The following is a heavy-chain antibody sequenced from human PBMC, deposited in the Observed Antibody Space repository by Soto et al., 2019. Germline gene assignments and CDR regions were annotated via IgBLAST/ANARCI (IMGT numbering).Heavy chain of an antibody. CDR1: GGSFSGYY. D-gene: IGHD1-26*01. J-gene: IGHJ2*01. V-gene: IGHV4-34*01. Sequence: PSETLSLTCAVYGGSFSGYYWGWIRQPPGKGLEWIGEINHSGSTNYNPSLKSRVTISVDTSKNQFSMKLGSVTAADTAEYYCACLGAAPVPLPNWYFDLWGRGTLVTVSS. CDR2: INHSGST. CDR3: ACLGAAPVPLPNWYFDL.